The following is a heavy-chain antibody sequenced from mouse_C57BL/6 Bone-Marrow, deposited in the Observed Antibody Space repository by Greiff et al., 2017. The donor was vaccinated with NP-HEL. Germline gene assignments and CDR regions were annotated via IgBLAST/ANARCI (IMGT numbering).Heavy chain of an antibody. V-gene: IGHV1-52*01. J-gene: IGHJ2*01. CDR2: IDPSDSET. Sequence: QVHVKQPGAELVRPGSSVKLSCKASGYTFTSYWMHWVKQRPIQGLEWIGNIDPSDSETHYNQKFKDKATLTVDKSSSTAYMQLSSLTSEDSAVYYCARGWVDYWGQGTTLTVSS. D-gene: IGHD3-3*01. CDR3: ARGWVDY. CDR1: GYTFTSYW.